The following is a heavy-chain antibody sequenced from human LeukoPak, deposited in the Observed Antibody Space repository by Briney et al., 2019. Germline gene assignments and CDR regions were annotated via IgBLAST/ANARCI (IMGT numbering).Heavy chain of an antibody. V-gene: IGHV3-7*01. CDR2: IKPDGSDS. J-gene: IGHJ4*02. D-gene: IGHD4-17*01. CDR3: ARLFGGVTTFDY. Sequence: GGSLRLSCAASGFTFSAFWMSWVRQGPGKGLEWVASIKPDGSDSHHVDSVMGRFTISRDNAKNLLYLQMNSLSAEDTAVYYCARLFGGVTTFDYWDQGALVTVSS. CDR1: GFTFSAFW.